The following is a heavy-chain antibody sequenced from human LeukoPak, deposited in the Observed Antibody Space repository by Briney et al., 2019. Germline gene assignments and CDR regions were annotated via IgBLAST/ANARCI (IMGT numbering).Heavy chain of an antibody. CDR1: GFNFKRYA. J-gene: IGHJ4*02. CDR3: ARRLVYGDYAELDY. D-gene: IGHD4-17*01. Sequence: PGESLRLSCGASGFNFKRYAMNWVRQAPGQGLEWVAAIDGSGGDTYYADSVKGRFIISRDNSKSTLFLQMKSLRVEDTAVYYGARRLVYGDYAELDYWGQGTLVTVSS. CDR2: IDGSGGDT. V-gene: IGHV3-23*01.